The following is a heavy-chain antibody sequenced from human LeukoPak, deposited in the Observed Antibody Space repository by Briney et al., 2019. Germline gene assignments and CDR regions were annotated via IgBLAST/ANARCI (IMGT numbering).Heavy chain of an antibody. V-gene: IGHV1-69*06. Sequence: SVKVSCKASGGTFSSYAISWVRQAPGQGLEWMGGIIPIFGTANYAQKFQGRVTITADKSTSTAYMELSSLRSEDTAVYYCASQGSGEAVAFDIWGQGTMVTVSS. J-gene: IGHJ3*02. CDR2: IIPIFGTA. CDR3: ASQGSGEAVAFDI. CDR1: GGTFSSYA. D-gene: IGHD3-10*01.